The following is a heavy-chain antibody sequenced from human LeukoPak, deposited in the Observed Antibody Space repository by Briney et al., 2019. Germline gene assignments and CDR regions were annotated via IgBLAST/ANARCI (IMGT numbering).Heavy chain of an antibody. CDR2: IYYSGST. V-gene: IGHV4-59*12. CDR1: GGSISSYY. Sequence: PSETLSLTCTVSGGSISSYYWSWIRQPPGKGLEWIGYIYYSGSTNYNPSLKSRVTISVDTSKNQFSLKLSSVTAADTAVYYCARAEVFGVDRRTQKVNWFDPWGQGTLVTVSS. D-gene: IGHD3-3*01. CDR3: ARAEVFGVDRRTQKVNWFDP. J-gene: IGHJ5*02.